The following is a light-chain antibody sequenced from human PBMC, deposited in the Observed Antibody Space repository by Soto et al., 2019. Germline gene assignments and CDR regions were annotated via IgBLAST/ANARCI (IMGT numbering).Light chain of an antibody. CDR3: QQYNSYSRGT. V-gene: IGKV1-5*03. CDR1: QSISSW. J-gene: IGKJ2*02. CDR2: KAS. Sequence: DIQMTQSPSTLSASVGDRVTITCRASQSISSWLAWYQQKPGKAPKLLIYKASSLASGVPSRFSGSGSRTEYTLTISSLNADDFATYYCQQYNSYSRGTFGQGTKLDTK.